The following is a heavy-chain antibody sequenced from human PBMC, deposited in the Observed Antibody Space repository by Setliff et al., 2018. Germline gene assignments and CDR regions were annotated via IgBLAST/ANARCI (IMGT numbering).Heavy chain of an antibody. CDR1: GGSISSGSYY. CDR2: IYTSGTT. V-gene: IGHV4-61*09. Sequence: PSETLSLTCSVSGGSISSGSYYWTWIRQPAGEGLEWIGHIYTSGTTKYNPSLKSRVTISVDASKNQFFLKLTSVTAADTAVYYCARSNMGNYYDSGRYYYYYYMDVWGKGTTVTVSS. J-gene: IGHJ6*03. D-gene: IGHD3-10*01. CDR3: ARSNMGNYYDSGRYYYYYYMDV.